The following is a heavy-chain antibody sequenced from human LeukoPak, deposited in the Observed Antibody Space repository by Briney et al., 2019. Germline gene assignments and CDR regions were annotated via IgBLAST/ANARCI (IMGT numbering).Heavy chain of an antibody. CDR3: VRGAMFSNS. J-gene: IGHJ4*02. Sequence: PGGSLRLSCAASGFTFSSYWMSWVRQAPGKGLEWVANIKQDGSEKNYVDSVKGRFTISRDNAKNSLYLQMNSLRAEDTAVYHCVRGAMFSNSWGQGTLVTVSS. V-gene: IGHV3-7*01. CDR2: IKQDGSEK. D-gene: IGHD6-13*01. CDR1: GFTFSSYW.